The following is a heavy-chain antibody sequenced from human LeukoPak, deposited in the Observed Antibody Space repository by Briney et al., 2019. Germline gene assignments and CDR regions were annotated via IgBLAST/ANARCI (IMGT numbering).Heavy chain of an antibody. V-gene: IGHV4-59*08. CDR3: ARHVGFRDWFDP. CDR2: IYYSGST. Sequence: SETLSLTCTVSGGSISSYSWSWIRQSPGKGLEWIGYIYYSGSTNYNPSFKSRVTISVDTSKNQFSLKLSSVTAADTAVYYCARHVGFRDWFDPWGQGTLVTVSS. CDR1: GGSISSYS. D-gene: IGHD1-26*01. J-gene: IGHJ5*02.